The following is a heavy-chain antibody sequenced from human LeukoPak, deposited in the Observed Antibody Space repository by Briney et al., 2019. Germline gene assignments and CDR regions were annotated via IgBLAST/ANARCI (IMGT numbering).Heavy chain of an antibody. CDR1: GGTFSSYA. Sequence: SVKVSCKAPGGTFSSYAISWVRQAPGQGLEWMGGIIPIFGTANYAQKFQGRVTITTDESTSTAYMELSSLRSEDTAVYYCARDAASDCSDGSCYSRYSYYMDVWGKGTTVTVSS. CDR3: ARDAASDCSDGSCYSRYSYYMDV. J-gene: IGHJ6*03. V-gene: IGHV1-69*05. CDR2: IIPIFGTA. D-gene: IGHD2-15*01.